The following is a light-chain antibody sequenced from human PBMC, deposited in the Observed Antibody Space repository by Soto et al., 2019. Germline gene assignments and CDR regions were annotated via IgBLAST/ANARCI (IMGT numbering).Light chain of an antibody. CDR3: QQRSNWPLT. Sequence: EIVLTQSPATLSLSPGERATLSCRASQSVRSDLAWYQQKPGQAPRRLIYDASNRATGIPARFSGSGSRTDFTLTISSLGPEDFAVYYCQQRSNWPLTFGGGTKVEIQ. CDR1: QSVRSD. CDR2: DAS. V-gene: IGKV3-11*01. J-gene: IGKJ4*01.